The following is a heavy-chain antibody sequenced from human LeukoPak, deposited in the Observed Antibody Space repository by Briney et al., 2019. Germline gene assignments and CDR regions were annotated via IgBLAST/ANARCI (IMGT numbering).Heavy chain of an antibody. Sequence: ASVKVSCKASGYTFTGYYMHWVRQAPGQGLEWMGWINPNSGGTNYAQKFQGRVTMTRDTSISTAYMELSRLRSDDTAVYYCAREYSGYITFDYWGQGTLVTVSS. CDR3: AREYSGYITFDY. CDR2: INPNSGGT. D-gene: IGHD5-12*01. J-gene: IGHJ4*02. CDR1: GYTFTGYY. V-gene: IGHV1-2*02.